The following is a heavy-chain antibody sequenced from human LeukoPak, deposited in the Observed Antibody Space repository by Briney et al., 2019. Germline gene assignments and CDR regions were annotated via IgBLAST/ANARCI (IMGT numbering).Heavy chain of an antibody. V-gene: IGHV3-48*01. J-gene: IGHJ4*02. CDR2: ISSSSSTI. Sequence: PGGSLGLSCAASGFTFSSYSMNWVRQAPGKGLEWVSYISSSSSTIYYADSVKGRFTISRDNAKNSLYLQMNSLRAEDTAVYYCARDTGYDFWSGTVGFDYWGQGTLVTVSS. CDR1: GFTFSSYS. CDR3: ARDTGYDFWSGTVGFDY. D-gene: IGHD3-3*01.